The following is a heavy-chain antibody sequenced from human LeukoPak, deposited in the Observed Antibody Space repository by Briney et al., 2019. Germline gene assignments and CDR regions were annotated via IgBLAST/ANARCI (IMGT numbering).Heavy chain of an antibody. V-gene: IGHV3-11*04. CDR2: ISSSGSTI. D-gene: IGHD3-16*01. CDR3: ARVGDGIMTTFTLAFDI. Sequence: GGSLRLSCAASGFTFSDYYMSWIRQAPGKGLEWVSYISSSGSTIYYADSVKSRFTISRDNAKNSLYLQMNSLRAEDTAVYYCARVGDGIMTTFTLAFDIWGQGTMVTVSS. CDR1: GFTFSDYY. J-gene: IGHJ3*02.